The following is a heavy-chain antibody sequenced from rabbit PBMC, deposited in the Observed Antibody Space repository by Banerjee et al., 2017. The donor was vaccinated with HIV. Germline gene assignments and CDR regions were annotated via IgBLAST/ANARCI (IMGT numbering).Heavy chain of an antibody. J-gene: IGHJ4*01. CDR3: SRSYDDDADVGYYFTL. CDR1: GFSFSGRYW. D-gene: IGHD2-1*01. Sequence: QEQLEESGGGLVKPEGSLTLTCTASGFSFSGRYWICWVRQAPGKGLEWIGCIYGSDGTAYSATWAQGRFTISKTTSTTVTLQMTILTAADTATYFYSRSYDDDADVGYYFTLWGQGTLVTVS. CDR2: IYGSDGTA. V-gene: IGHV1S45*01.